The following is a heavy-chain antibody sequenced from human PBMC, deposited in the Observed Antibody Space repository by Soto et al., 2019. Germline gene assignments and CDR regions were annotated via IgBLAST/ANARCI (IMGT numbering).Heavy chain of an antibody. CDR1: GFTFSGYW. CDR2: ISYDGTET. V-gene: IGHV3-74*03. CDR3: ARVSEAYYYYYGMDV. Sequence: PGGSLRLSCAASGFTFSGYWMHWVRQAPGKGLVWVSHISYDGTETTYADSVKGRFTISRDNPKSTLYLQMNSVRAEDTGVYYCARVSEAYYYYYGMDVWGQGTTLTVSS. J-gene: IGHJ6*02.